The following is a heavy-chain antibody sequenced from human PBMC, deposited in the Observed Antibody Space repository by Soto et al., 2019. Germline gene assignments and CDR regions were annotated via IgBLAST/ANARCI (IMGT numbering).Heavy chain of an antibody. CDR2: IYYSGST. V-gene: IGHV4-30-4*01. CDR1: GSSISSGDYY. Sequence: SETLSLTCTVTGSSISSGDYYWSWIRQPPGKGLEWIGYIYYSGSTYYNPSLKSRVTISVATSKNQFSLNLNSVTAADTAVYYCARGLTAAGTWFDPWGQGTLVTVSS. D-gene: IGHD6-13*01. J-gene: IGHJ5*02. CDR3: ARGLTAAGTWFDP.